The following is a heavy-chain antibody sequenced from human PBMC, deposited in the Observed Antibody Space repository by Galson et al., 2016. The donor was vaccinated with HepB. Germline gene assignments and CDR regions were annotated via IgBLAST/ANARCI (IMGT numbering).Heavy chain of an antibody. D-gene: IGHD3-10*01. CDR3: AREIPHMVHGGLDY. CDR1: GYTFTGYY. Sequence: SVKASCKASGYTFTGYYMHWVRQAPGQGLEWMGWINPNSGATNYAQKFQGWVTLTRDTSISTDYMDLRRLTSDDTAVYYCAREIPHMVHGGLDYWGQGTLVTVSS. J-gene: IGHJ4*02. V-gene: IGHV1-2*04. CDR2: INPNSGAT.